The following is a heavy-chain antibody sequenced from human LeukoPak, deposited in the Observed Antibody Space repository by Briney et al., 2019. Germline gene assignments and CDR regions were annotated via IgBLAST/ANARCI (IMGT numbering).Heavy chain of an antibody. Sequence: PGGSLRLSCAASGFTLVSSNYMSWVRPAPGKGLERVSVIYSGGSTYYADSVKGRFTISRDNSKNTLYLQMNSLRAEDTAVYYCARGRYCSSTSCYYYFDYWGQGTLVTVSS. J-gene: IGHJ4*02. CDR1: GFTLVSSNY. V-gene: IGHV3-53*01. CDR2: IYSGGST. CDR3: ARGRYCSSTSCYYYFDY. D-gene: IGHD2-2*01.